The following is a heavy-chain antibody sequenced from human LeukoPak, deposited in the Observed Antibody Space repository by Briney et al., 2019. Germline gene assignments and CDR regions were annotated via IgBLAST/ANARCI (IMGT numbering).Heavy chain of an antibody. J-gene: IGHJ4*02. CDR1: GFTFTRYA. V-gene: IGHV3-30*04. CDR2: VSYDGNDK. D-gene: IGHD5-24*01. Sequence: GRSLRLSCVASGFTFTRYAMHWVRQAPGKGLEWVTVVSYDGNDKYYTDSVKGRFTISRDNSKNTVYLRMKSLRAGDTAVYYCARDDALATDGFDSWGQGTLVTVSS. CDR3: ARDDALATDGFDS.